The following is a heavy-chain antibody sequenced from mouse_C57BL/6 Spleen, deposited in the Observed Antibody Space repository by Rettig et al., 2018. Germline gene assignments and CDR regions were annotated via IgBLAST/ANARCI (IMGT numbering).Heavy chain of an antibody. CDR2: IHPNSGST. V-gene: IGHV1-64*01. CDR3: AREGWASDF. J-gene: IGHJ2*01. Sequence: GASVKLSCKASGYTFINYWMHWVKQRPGQGLEWIGMIHPNSGSTNYNEKFKSKATLTVDKSSSTTYMQLSSLTSEDSAVFYCAREGWASDFWGQGTTLTVST. CDR1: GYTFINYW. D-gene: IGHD1-1*02.